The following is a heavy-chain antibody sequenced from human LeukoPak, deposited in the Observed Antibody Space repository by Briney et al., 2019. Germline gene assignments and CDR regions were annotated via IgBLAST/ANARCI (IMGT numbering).Heavy chain of an antibody. V-gene: IGHV3-48*02. CDR2: ITSSSSII. CDR1: GFTFSSYS. Sequence: GGSLRLSCAASGFTFSSYSMNWVRQAPGKGLEWVSYITSSSSIIYNADSVKGRFTISRDNAKNSLYLQMNSLRDEDTAVYYCARDAGYSSGWSHWYFDLWGRGTLVTVSS. J-gene: IGHJ2*01. CDR3: ARDAGYSSGWSHWYFDL. D-gene: IGHD6-19*01.